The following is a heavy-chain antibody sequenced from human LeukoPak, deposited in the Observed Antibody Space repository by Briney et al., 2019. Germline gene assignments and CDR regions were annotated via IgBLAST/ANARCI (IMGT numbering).Heavy chain of an antibody. CDR2: IRYDGSNK. V-gene: IGHV3-30*02. D-gene: IGHD6-19*01. CDR1: GFTFGSYG. J-gene: IGHJ4*02. CDR3: AKDYSSGWYWGAFDY. Sequence: GGSLRLSCAASGFTFGSYGMHWVRQAPGKGLEWVAFIRYDGSNKYYADSVKGRFTISRDNSKNTLYLQMNSLRAEDTAVYYCAKDYSSGWYWGAFDYWGQGTLVTVSS.